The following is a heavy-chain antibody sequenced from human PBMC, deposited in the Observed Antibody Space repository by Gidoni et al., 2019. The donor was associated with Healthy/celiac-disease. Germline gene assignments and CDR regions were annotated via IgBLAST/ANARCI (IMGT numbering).Heavy chain of an antibody. CDR2: ISGSGGST. V-gene: IGHV3-23*01. CDR1: GSTFSSYA. D-gene: IGHD1-26*01. CDR3: AKDKYSGSYYFDY. J-gene: IGHJ4*02. Sequence: EVQLLESGGGLVQPGGSLRLSCAASGSTFSSYAMSWVRQAPGKGLEWVSAISGSGGSTYYADSVKGRFTISRDNSKNTLYLQMNSLRAEDTAVYYCAKDKYSGSYYFDYWGQGTLVTVSS.